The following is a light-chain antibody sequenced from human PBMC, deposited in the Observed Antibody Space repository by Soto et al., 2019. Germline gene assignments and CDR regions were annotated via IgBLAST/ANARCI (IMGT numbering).Light chain of an antibody. J-gene: IGLJ2*01. V-gene: IGLV7-46*01. Sequence: QAVVTQEPSLTVSPGGTVTLPCGPRTGAVTSGHYPYGFQQKPGQAPRTLIYDTSNKHSWTPARFSGSLLGGKAALTLSGAQPEDEAEYYCLLSYSGARQVFGGWTKLTVL. CDR3: LLSYSGARQV. CDR2: DTS. CDR1: TGAVTSGHY.